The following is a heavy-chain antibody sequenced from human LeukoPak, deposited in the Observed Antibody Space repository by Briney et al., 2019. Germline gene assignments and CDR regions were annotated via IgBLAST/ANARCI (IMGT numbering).Heavy chain of an antibody. CDR3: ARDGPCSLFDY. V-gene: IGHV4-59*06. Sequence: PETLCLTCAVSGGSLSSYYWSWIREHPGKGLKWIGYIYDSWSTYYNPSLKSRVTISVETSKNQFSLKLSSVTAADTAVYYCARDGPCSLFDYWGQGTLVTVSS. D-gene: IGHD5-24*01. CDR2: IYDSWST. J-gene: IGHJ4*02. CDR1: GGSLSSYY.